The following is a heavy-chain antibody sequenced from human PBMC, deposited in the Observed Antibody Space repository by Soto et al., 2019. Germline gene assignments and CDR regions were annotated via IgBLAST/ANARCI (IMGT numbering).Heavy chain of an antibody. Sequence: TSETLSLTCTVSGGSISSYYWSWIRQPPGKGLEWIGYIYYSGSTNYNPSLKSRVTISVDTSKNQFSLKLSSVTAADTAVYYCAREAYDYIWGGYRLYYFDYWGQGTLVTVSS. CDR2: IYYSGST. V-gene: IGHV4-59*12. CDR1: GGSISSYY. D-gene: IGHD3-16*02. CDR3: AREAYDYIWGGYRLYYFDY. J-gene: IGHJ4*02.